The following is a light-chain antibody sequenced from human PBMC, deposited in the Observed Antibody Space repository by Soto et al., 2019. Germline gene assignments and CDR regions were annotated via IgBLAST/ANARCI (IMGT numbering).Light chain of an antibody. V-gene: IGLV2-8*01. CDR2: EVI. CDR1: SSAVGRYNY. CDR3: SSYTGSSNPSV. Sequence: QSALTQPPSASGSPGQSVTISCTGTSSAVGRYNYVSWYQQHSGKAPKLMIYEVIKQPSGVPDRFTGSKSGDTASLTVSGLQVEDEDESDCSSYTGSSNPSVFGAGTKLTVL. J-gene: IGLJ1*01.